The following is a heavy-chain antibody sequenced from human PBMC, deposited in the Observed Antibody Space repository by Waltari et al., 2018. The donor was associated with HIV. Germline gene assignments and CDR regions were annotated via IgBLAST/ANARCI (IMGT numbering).Heavy chain of an antibody. CDR2: IRRGNNEK. V-gene: IGHV3-21*04. CDR3: VRDDPGYGPIDF. CDR1: GFEFRRYY. D-gene: IGHD3-10*01. J-gene: IGHJ4*02. Sequence: DVYLVESGGGVVTTGGSIRLTCEASGFEFRRYYLNWVRQSPRRGREWVASIRRGNNEKNYLDSVRGRFVISRDNSESSVYLQMDSLREEDTATYFCVRDDPGYGPIDFWGQGTLVTV.